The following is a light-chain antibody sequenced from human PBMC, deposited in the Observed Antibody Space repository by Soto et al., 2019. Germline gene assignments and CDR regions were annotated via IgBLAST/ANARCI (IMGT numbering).Light chain of an antibody. CDR1: QSVSSN. J-gene: IGKJ4*01. CDR3: KQYNNWLLT. CDR2: GAS. V-gene: IGKV3-15*01. Sequence: EIVMKQSPATMSVSPGERATLSCRASQSVSSNLAWYQQKPGQAPRLLIYGASTRATGIQARFSGSGSGTELTLTISSLQSEDFAVYYCKQYNNWLLTVGGGTKVDIK.